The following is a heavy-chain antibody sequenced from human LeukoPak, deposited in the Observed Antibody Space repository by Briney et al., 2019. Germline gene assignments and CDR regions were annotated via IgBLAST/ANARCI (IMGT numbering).Heavy chain of an antibody. CDR2: IRYTGTT. D-gene: IGHD3-9*01. Sequence: PSETLSLTCTVPGGSITNYWSWIRQTPGKGLEWIGYIRYTGTTSYNPSLKRRVTISADTSKNPFSLKLTSVAAADTAVYYCARYYDVLTAYNLPGFDPWGQGTLVAVSS. CDR1: GGSITNY. J-gene: IGHJ5*02. CDR3: ARYYDVLTAYNLPGFDP. V-gene: IGHV4-59*08.